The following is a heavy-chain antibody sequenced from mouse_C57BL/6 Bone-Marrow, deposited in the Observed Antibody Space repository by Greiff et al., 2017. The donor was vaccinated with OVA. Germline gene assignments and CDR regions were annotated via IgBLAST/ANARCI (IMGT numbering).Heavy chain of an antibody. V-gene: IGHV1-50*01. J-gene: IGHJ2*01. D-gene: IGHD2-3*01. CDR2: IDPSDDYT. CDR1: GYTFTSYS. Sequence: QVQLQQPGAELVKPGASVKLSCKASGYTFTSYSMQWVKQRPGQGLEWIGEIDPSDDYTYYNQKFKGKATLTVDTSSSTVYMQLSSLTSEDSAVDYYARAIDYYDGYYYFDDWGQGTTLTVSS. CDR3: ARAIDYYDGYYYFDD.